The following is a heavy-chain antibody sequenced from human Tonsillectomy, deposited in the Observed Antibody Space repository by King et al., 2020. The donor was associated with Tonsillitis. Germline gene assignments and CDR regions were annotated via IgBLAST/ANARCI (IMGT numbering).Heavy chain of an antibody. CDR3: ASPREQLVRDYYYNGLDV. J-gene: IGHJ6*02. CDR1: GGTFSSYG. D-gene: IGHD6-13*01. CDR2: ITPVFGTT. Sequence: VQLVQSGAEVKKPGSSVKVSCKASGGTFSSYGLTWVRQAPGQGLEWMGGITPVFGTTNYAQKFQGRFTISADKSTSTAYMELRSLNSEDTAVYYCASPREQLVRDYYYNGLDVWGQGTTVTVSS. V-gene: IGHV1-69*06.